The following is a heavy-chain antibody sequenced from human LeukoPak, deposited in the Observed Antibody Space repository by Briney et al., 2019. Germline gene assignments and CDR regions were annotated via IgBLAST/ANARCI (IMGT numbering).Heavy chain of an antibody. Sequence: GASVKVSCKASGYTFTGYYMHWVRQAPGQGLEWMGWINPNSGGTNYAQKFQGRVTMTRDTSISKAYMELSRLRSDDTAVYYCARVVATGYGDYFDAFDIWGQGTMVTVSS. CDR1: GYTFTGYY. D-gene: IGHD4-17*01. CDR3: ARVVATGYGDYFDAFDI. V-gene: IGHV1-2*02. J-gene: IGHJ3*02. CDR2: INPNSGGT.